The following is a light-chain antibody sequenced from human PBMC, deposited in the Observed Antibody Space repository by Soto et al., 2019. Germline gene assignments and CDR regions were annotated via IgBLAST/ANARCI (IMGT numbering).Light chain of an antibody. CDR1: QTISSW. CDR2: KAS. Sequence: DSPMTQSPSPLSESVGDRVTITCRASQTISSWLAWYQQKPGKAPKLLIYKASTLKSGVPSRFSGSGSGTEFTLTISSLQPDDFATYYCQHYNSYSEAFGQGTKVAI. J-gene: IGKJ1*01. V-gene: IGKV1-5*03. CDR3: QHYNSYSEA.